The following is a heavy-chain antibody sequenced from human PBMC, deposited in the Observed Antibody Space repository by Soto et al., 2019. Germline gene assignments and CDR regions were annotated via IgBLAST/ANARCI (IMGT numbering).Heavy chain of an antibody. CDR2: TGTSAGST. D-gene: IGHD3-16*01. Sequence: GGSLRLSCAASGFTFSSYAMSWVRQAPSKGLEWVSSTGTSAGSTFYADSVKGRFTISRDNSKNTLYLQMNSLRAEDTAIYYCARLTYYGMDVWGQGTTVTVSS. CDR1: GFTFSSYA. CDR3: ARLTYYGMDV. V-gene: IGHV3-23*01. J-gene: IGHJ6*02.